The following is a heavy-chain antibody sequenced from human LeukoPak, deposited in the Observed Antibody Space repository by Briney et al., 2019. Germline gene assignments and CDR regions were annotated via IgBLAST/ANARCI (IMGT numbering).Heavy chain of an antibody. CDR3: AKARDYYDTSGYFSVPDY. J-gene: IGHJ4*02. CDR1: GFTFSSYV. CDR2: ISGSGGST. Sequence: GGSLRLSCAASGFTFSSYVMNWVRQAPGKGLEWVSVISGSGGSTYYADSVRGRFTISRDNSKDTLYLQMDSLRAEDTAIYYCAKARDYYDTSGYFSVPDYWGQGTLVTVSS. V-gene: IGHV3-23*01. D-gene: IGHD3-22*01.